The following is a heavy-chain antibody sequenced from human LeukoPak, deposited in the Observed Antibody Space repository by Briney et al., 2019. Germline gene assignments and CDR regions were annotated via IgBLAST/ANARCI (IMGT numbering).Heavy chain of an antibody. CDR2: IYYSGSA. Sequence: NPSETLSLTCTVSGDSISTYYWTWIRQPPGKGLEWIGYIYYSGSANYNPSLKSRVTISVDTSKNQFSLKLSSVTAADTAVYYCARGGQRVETIFGVVMAEPNYYYMDVWGKGTTVTVSS. J-gene: IGHJ6*03. D-gene: IGHD3-3*01. CDR1: GDSISTYY. CDR3: ARGGQRVETIFGVVMAEPNYYYMDV. V-gene: IGHV4-59*01.